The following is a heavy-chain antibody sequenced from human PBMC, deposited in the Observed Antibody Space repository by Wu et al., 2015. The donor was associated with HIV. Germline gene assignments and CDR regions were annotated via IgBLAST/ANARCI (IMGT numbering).Heavy chain of an antibody. J-gene: IGHJ4*02. Sequence: QAQLLQFGAEVKKPGASVKVSCKASGYTFTGYYMHWVRQAPGQGLEWMGWINPNSGGTNYAQNFEDRVTMTRDTSITTVYMELSSLRSDDTAVYYCARDEGCNSPMCFLFDYWGQGTLVTVSS. CDR3: ARDEGCNSPMCFLFDY. D-gene: IGHD2/OR15-2a*01. V-gene: IGHV1-2*02. CDR1: GYTFTGYY. CDR2: INPNSGGT.